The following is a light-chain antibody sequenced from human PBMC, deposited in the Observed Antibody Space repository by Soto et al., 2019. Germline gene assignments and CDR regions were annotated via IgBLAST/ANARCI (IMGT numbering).Light chain of an antibody. J-gene: IGKJ5*01. V-gene: IGKV3-11*01. Sequence: EIVLTHSPATLSLSPGDRATLSCRASQSVSSHFAWYQQKSGQAPRLVIYDASKRATGIPARFSDSGSGTDFTLTISRLEPEDFAVYYCQQYNIWRSITFGQGTRLEI. CDR3: QQYNIWRSIT. CDR1: QSVSSH. CDR2: DAS.